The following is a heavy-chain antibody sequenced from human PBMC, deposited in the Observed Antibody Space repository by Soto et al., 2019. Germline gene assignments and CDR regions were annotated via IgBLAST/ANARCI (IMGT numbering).Heavy chain of an antibody. CDR1: GFTFSSYA. V-gene: IGHV3-23*01. CDR3: AKANGNVYDFWSGYSVGMDV. Sequence: EVQLLESGGGLVQPGGSLRLSCAASGFTFSSYAMSWVRQAPGKGLEWVSAISGSGGSTYYADSVKGRFTISRDNSKNTLYLQMNSLRAEDTAVYYCAKANGNVYDFWSGYSVGMDVWGQGTTVTVSS. J-gene: IGHJ6*02. CDR2: ISGSGGST. D-gene: IGHD3-3*01.